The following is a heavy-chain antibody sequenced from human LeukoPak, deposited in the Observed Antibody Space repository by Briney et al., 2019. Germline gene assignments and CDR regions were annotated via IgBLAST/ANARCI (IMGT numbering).Heavy chain of an antibody. V-gene: IGHV3-23*01. Sequence: PGGSLRLSCAASGFTFSNYVMNWVRQAPGKGLEWVSAITTDGTTTYYADSVKGRFTVSRDNSKNTLFLQMNSLRAEDTAVYHCARDRSGYANDAFDFWGQGTMVTVSS. CDR1: GFTFSNYV. CDR3: ARDRSGYANDAFDF. J-gene: IGHJ3*01. D-gene: IGHD3-3*01. CDR2: ITTDGTTT.